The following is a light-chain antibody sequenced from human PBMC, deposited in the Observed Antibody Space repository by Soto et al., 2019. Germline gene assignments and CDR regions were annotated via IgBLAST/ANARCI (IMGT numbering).Light chain of an antibody. V-gene: IGKV3-15*01. CDR2: GAS. J-gene: IGKJ1*01. Sequence: EVVMTQSPATLSVSLGERATLSCRASQTIRSSLAWYQQKPGQAPRLLIYGASTRATDIPARFGGSGSGTEFTHTISSLQSEDSAIYYCQQYNNWPQTFGQGTKVEIK. CDR3: QQYNNWPQT. CDR1: QTIRSS.